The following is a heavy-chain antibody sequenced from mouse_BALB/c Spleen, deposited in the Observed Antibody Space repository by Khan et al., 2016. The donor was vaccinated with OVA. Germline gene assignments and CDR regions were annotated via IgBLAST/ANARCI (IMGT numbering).Heavy chain of an antibody. CDR1: GYTFISFG. D-gene: IGHD2-10*01. J-gene: IGHJ4*01. CDR2: INTYTGEP. V-gene: IGHV9-3-1*01. CDR3: ARPPYFSYTLDY. Sequence: QVQLQQSGPELKKPGETVKISCKASGYTFISFGMNWVKQSPGKALKWMGWINTYTGEPTYADDFKGRFAFSLETSASTAYLQINNLKNEDTATXFCARPPYFSYTLDYWGQGTSVTVSS.